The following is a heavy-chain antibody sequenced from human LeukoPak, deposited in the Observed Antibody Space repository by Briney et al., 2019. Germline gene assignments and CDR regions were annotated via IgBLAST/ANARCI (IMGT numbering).Heavy chain of an antibody. J-gene: IGHJ4*02. Sequence: ASVKVSCTASGYTFTSYGISWVRQAPGQGLEWMGWISPYNGNTDHAQKFQGRVTMTTDTFTNTAYMDLRSLRSDDTAVYYCARKLYDSSRYGQTYYFDNWGQGTLVTVSS. CDR3: ARKLYDSSRYGQTYYFDN. CDR2: ISPYNGNT. CDR1: GYTFTSYG. D-gene: IGHD3-22*01. V-gene: IGHV1-18*01.